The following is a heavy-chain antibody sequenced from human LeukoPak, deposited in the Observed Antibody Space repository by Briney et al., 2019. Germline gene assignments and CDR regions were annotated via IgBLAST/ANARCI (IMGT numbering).Heavy chain of an antibody. CDR2: IKQDGSEK. Sequence: GGSLRLSCAASGFTFSSYAMSWVRQAPGKGLEWVANIKQDGSEKYYVDSVKGRFTISRDNAKNSLYLQMNSLRAEDTAVYYCARDSSLAAMGYYYYGMDVWGQGTTVTVSS. D-gene: IGHD5-18*01. V-gene: IGHV3-7*01. CDR1: GFTFSSYA. J-gene: IGHJ6*02. CDR3: ARDSSLAAMGYYYYGMDV.